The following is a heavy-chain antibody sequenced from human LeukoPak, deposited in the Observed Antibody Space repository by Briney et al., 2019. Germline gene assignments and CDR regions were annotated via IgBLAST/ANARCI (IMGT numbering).Heavy chain of an antibody. Sequence: PSETLSHTCTVSGGSISSDYWQWIRQPPGKGLEWIGYIYNSGSNNYNPSLKSRVTISIDTSKNQFSLKLTSVTAADTAVYYCATRGYWGQGTLVTVSS. D-gene: IGHD3-10*01. J-gene: IGHJ4*02. CDR1: GGSISSDY. V-gene: IGHV4-59*08. CDR3: ATRGY. CDR2: IYNSGSN.